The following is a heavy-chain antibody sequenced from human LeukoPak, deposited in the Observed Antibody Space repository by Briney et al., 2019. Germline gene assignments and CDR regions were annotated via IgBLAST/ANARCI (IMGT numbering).Heavy chain of an antibody. CDR2: IYTSGST. Sequence: SETLSLTCTVSGGSISSYYWSWIRQPPGKGLEWIGYIYTSGSTNYNPSLKSRVTISVDTSKNQFSLKLSSVTAADTAVYYCASMGDSSWSFDYWGQGTLVTVSS. V-gene: IGHV4-4*09. D-gene: IGHD6-13*01. CDR1: GGSISSYY. CDR3: ASMGDSSWSFDY. J-gene: IGHJ4*02.